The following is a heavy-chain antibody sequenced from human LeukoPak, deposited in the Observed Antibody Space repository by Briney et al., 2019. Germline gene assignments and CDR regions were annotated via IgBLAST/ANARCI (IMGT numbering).Heavy chain of an antibody. CDR3: ARHLTYGPGGMDV. J-gene: IGHJ6*02. CDR1: GGSISSYY. V-gene: IGHV4-59*08. CDR2: IYYRDTT. D-gene: IGHD3-10*01. Sequence: SETLSLTCTVSGGSISSYYWSWIRQPPGKGLEWIGYIYYRDTTNYNPSLKSRVIISVDTSKNQFSLKLSSVTAAGTAVYYCARHLTYGPGGMDVWGQGTTVTVSS.